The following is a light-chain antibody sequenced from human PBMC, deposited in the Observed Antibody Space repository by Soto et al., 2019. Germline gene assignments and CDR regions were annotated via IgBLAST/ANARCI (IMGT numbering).Light chain of an antibody. CDR1: SSDVGGYDY. V-gene: IGLV2-14*01. CDR3: SSYTSSSTYV. J-gene: IGLJ1*01. CDR2: DVS. Sequence: QSVLTQPVSVSGSPGQSITISCTGTSSDVGGYDYVSWYQQHPGKAPKLMIYDVSNRPSRVSNRFSGSKSGNTASLTISGLQAEDEADYYCSSYTSSSTYVFGTGTKVTVL.